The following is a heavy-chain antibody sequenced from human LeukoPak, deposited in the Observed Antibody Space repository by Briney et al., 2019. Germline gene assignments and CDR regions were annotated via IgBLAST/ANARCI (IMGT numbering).Heavy chain of an antibody. CDR2: IYYVGRP. J-gene: IGHJ6*02. CDR3: ARLPITKRALDV. V-gene: IGHV4-39*01. Sequence: SETLSLTCSVSGDSIRSGDSYWGWIRQTPWKGLEWIGSIYYVGRPYYNPSLNSRRVTISVDTSKNQFSLKVTSVTAADTAVYYCARLPITKRALDVWGQGTTVTVSS. CDR1: GDSIRSGDSY. D-gene: IGHD1-14*01.